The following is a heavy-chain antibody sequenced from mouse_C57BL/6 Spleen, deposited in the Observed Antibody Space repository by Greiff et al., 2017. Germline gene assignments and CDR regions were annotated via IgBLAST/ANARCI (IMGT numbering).Heavy chain of an antibody. V-gene: IGHV1-82*01. CDR2: IYPGDGDT. J-gene: IGHJ4*01. CDR1: GYAFSSSW. D-gene: IGHD2-4*01. CDR3: ARRGDYDGRYAMDY. Sequence: QVQLQQSGPELVKPGASVKISCKASGYAFSSSWMNWVQQRPGKGLEWIGRIYPGDGDTNYNGKFKGKATLTADKSSSTAYMQLSSLTSEDSAVXFCARRGDYDGRYAMDYWGQGTSVTVSS.